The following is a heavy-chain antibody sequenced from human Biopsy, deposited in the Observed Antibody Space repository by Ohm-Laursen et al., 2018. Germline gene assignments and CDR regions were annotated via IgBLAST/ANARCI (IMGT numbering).Heavy chain of an antibody. D-gene: IGHD1-26*01. CDR2: ISVYNGNT. CDR1: GYTFGNYG. V-gene: IGHV1-18*01. CDR3: ARDVVGRGASFFDF. J-gene: IGHJ4*02. Sequence: GATVKISCKASGYTFGNYGTSWVRQAPGQGLERMGWISVYNGNTDYPHKFQGRVTLTTDTSTSTAYMELRSLTSDDTAIYYCARDVVGRGASFFDFWGQGTSVTVSS.